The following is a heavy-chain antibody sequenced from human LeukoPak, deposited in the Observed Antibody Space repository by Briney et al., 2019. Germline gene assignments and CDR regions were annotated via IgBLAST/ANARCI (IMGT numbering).Heavy chain of an antibody. CDR3: ARGENVAAAGIEY. J-gene: IGHJ4*02. CDR2: IYYGGNT. CDR1: GGSFSGYY. D-gene: IGHD6-13*01. V-gene: IGHV4-34*01. Sequence: SETLSLTCTVYGGSFSGYYWSWIRQPPGKGLEWIGSIYYGGNTYYSLSLKSRVTISVETSKNQFSLRLSSVTATDTAVYYCARGENVAAAGIEYWGQGTLVTVSS.